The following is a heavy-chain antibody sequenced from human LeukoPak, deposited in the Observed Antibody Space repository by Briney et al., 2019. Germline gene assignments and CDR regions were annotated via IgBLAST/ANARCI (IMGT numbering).Heavy chain of an antibody. V-gene: IGHV3-23*01. CDR1: GFTFSSYA. CDR3: AKALTTAYYYYGMDV. D-gene: IGHD4-11*01. J-gene: IGHJ6*02. Sequence: GGSLRLSCAASGFTFSSYAMSWVRQAPGKGLEWVSAISGSGGSTYYADSVKGRFTISRDNSKNTLYLQMNSLRAEDAAVYYCAKALTTAYYYYGMDVWGQGTTVTVSS. CDR2: ISGSGGST.